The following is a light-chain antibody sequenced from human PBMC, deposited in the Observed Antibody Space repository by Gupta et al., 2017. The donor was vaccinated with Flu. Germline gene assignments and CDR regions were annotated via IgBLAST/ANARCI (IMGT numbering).Light chain of an antibody. V-gene: IGLV6-57*01. J-gene: IGLJ2*01. CDR2: EDK. CDR3: QSYDPTSVV. CDR1: GGSIGSNY. Sequence: PQSVSESPGKTVTLSCTRKGGSIGSNYVQWYQKRPDSSPTIVIYEDKQRPSGVPDRFSGSIDRSSNSASLTISGLTTEDEADYYCQSYDPTSVVFGGGTKLTVL.